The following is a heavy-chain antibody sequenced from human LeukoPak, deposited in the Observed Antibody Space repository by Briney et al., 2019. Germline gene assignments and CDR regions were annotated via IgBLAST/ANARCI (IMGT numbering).Heavy chain of an antibody. CDR2: IGGDGRGT. V-gene: IGHV3-23*01. Sequence: QPGGSLRLSCAASGFTFTSYAMTWVRQAPGKGLEWVSAIGGDGRGTDYADSVKGRFTISRDNSKNTVYLQMNSLRAGDTALYYCAKRVGGTPELWGLGTLVIVSS. J-gene: IGHJ4*02. CDR3: AKRVGGTPEL. CDR1: GFTFTSYA. D-gene: IGHD1-26*01.